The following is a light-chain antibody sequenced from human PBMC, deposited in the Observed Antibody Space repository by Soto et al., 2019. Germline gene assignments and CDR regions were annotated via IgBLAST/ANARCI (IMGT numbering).Light chain of an antibody. V-gene: IGKV3-11*01. CDR1: QSVSSY. CDR3: QQRSNWST. J-gene: IGKJ5*01. CDR2: EAS. Sequence: EIVLTLSPATLSLSPGERATLSCRASQSVSSYLAWYQQKPGQAPRLLIYEASNRATGIPARFSGSGSGTDFTLTISSLEPEDSAVYYCQQRSNWSTFGQGTRLEIK.